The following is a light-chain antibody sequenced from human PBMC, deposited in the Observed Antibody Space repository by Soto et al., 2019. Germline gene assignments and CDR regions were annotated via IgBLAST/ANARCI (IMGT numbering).Light chain of an antibody. J-gene: IGLJ1*01. Sequence: QSVLTQPASVSGSPEQSITMSCTGTSSDIGAFNYVSWYQQHPGKAPKLIIYAVSNRPSGVSERFSGSKSDSTASLSISGLQAEDEADYYCCSYASTSTYVFGPGTKVTVL. CDR2: AVS. V-gene: IGLV2-14*01. CDR3: CSYASTSTYV. CDR1: SSDIGAFNY.